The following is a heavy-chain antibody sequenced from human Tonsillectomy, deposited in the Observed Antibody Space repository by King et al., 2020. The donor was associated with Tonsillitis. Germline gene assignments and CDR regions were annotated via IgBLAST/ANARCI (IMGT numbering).Heavy chain of an antibody. CDR3: VKVRGVVTAYPYTFDM. Sequence: VQLVESGGGLVQPGGSLRLSCSVSGFIFNIYGLHWVRQAPGKGLHYVSGISSDGTTTNYADSVKGRFIISRDNSKNTLYLQMTSLTPDDTALYYCVKVRGVVTAYPYTFDMWGQGTLVSVSS. D-gene: IGHD2-21*02. CDR1: GFIFNIYG. J-gene: IGHJ3*02. V-gene: IGHV3-64D*06. CDR2: ISSDGTTT.